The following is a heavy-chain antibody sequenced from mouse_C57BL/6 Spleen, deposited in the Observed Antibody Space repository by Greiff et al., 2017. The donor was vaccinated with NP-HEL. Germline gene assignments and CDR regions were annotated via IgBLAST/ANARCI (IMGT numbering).Heavy chain of an antibody. D-gene: IGHD2-2*01. V-gene: IGHV1-80*01. J-gene: IGHJ4*01. CDR1: GYAFSSYW. CDR2: IYPGDGDT. CDR3: ASYYGYDNAMDY. Sequence: LVESGAELVKPGASVKISCKASGYAFSSYWMNWVKQRPGKGLEWIGQIYPGDGDTNYNGKFKGKATLTADKSSSTAYMQLSSLTSEDSAVYFCASYYGYDNAMDYWGQGTSVTVSS.